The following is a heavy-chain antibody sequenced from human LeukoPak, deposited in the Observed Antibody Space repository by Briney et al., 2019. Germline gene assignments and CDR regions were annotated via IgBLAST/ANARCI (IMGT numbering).Heavy chain of an antibody. Sequence: ASVKVSCKASGYTFTSNYIHWVRQAPGQGLEWMGMIYPRDGSTSYAQKFQGRVTVTRDTSTSTVHMELSSLRSEDAAVYYCARDSGSGNNDYWGQGTLVTVSS. J-gene: IGHJ4*02. D-gene: IGHD1-26*01. CDR2: IYPRDGST. CDR1: GYTFTSNY. V-gene: IGHV1-46*01. CDR3: ARDSGSGNNDY.